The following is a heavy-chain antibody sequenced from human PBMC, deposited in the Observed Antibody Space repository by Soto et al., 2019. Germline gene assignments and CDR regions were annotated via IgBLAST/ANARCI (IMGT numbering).Heavy chain of an antibody. CDR1: GGSISSGGYS. D-gene: IGHD4-17*01. V-gene: IGHV4-30-2*01. CDR3: ARAHYGDYGYGMDV. J-gene: IGHJ6*02. CDR2: IYESGST. Sequence: SETLSLTCAVSGGSISSGGYSWSWIRQPPGKGLEWIVYIYESGSTYYNPSLKSRVTISVDRSKNQFSLKLSSVTAADTAVYYCARAHYGDYGYGMDVWGQGTTVTVSS.